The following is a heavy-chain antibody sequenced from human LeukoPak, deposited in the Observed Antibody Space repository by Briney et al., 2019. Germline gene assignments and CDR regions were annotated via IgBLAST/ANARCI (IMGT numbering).Heavy chain of an antibody. CDR2: IRYDGSNK. CDR3: ASPAVAGSFLAGY. CDR1: GFTFSSYG. J-gene: IGHJ4*02. D-gene: IGHD6-19*01. Sequence: GESLRLSCAASGFTFSSYGMHWVRQAPGKGLEWVAFIRYDGSNKYYADSVKGRFTISRDNSKNTLYLQMNSLRAEGTAVYYCASPAVAGSFLAGYWGQGTLVTVSS. V-gene: IGHV3-30*02.